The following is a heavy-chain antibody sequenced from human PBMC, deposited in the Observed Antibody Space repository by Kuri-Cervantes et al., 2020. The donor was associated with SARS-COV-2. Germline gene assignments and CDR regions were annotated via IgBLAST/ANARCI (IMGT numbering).Heavy chain of an antibody. V-gene: IGHV1-18*01. J-gene: IGHJ5*02. CDR2: ISAYNGNT. D-gene: IGHD6-13*01. CDR3: ARDQGSSWEAGWFDP. Sequence: ASVKVSCKASGYTFTSYGISWVRQAPGQGLEWMGWISAYNGNTNYAQKLQGRVTTTTDTSTSTAYMELRSLRSDDTAVYYCARDQGSSWEAGWFDPWGQGTLVTVSS. CDR1: GYTFTSYG.